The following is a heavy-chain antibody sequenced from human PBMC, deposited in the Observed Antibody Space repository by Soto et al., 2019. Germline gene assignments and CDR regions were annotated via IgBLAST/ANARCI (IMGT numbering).Heavy chain of an antibody. Sequence: EVQLLESGGGLQQPGGSLRLSCAASGFTFSSYAMGWVRQAPGKGLEWVSSISSGGTRIYYADSVRGRFTISRDNSKSTLYLQMNSLRAEDEAVFYCAKAPHASDYAGRGFDFWGQGTLVNVSA. CDR1: GFTFSSYA. CDR2: ISSGGTRI. D-gene: IGHD5-12*01. J-gene: IGHJ4*02. V-gene: IGHV3-23*01. CDR3: AKAPHASDYAGRGFDF.